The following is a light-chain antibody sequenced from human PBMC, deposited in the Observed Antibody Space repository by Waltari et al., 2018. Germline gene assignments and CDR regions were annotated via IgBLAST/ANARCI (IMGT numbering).Light chain of an antibody. CDR1: QSVLYSSNNKNY. CDR2: WAS. CDR3: QQYYSTPDT. Sequence: DIVMTQSPDSLAVSLGERATIHFKSSQSVLYSSNNKNYLAWYQQKPGQPPKLLIYWASTRESGVPDRFSGSGSGTDFTLTISSLQAEDVAVYYCQQYYSTPDTFGQGTKLEIK. V-gene: IGKV4-1*01. J-gene: IGKJ2*01.